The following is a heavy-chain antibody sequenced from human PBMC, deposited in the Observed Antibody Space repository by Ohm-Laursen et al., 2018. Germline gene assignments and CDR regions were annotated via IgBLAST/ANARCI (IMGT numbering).Heavy chain of an antibody. CDR1: GITFSSYA. CDR3: AKDNSSGWYELDY. Sequence: SLRLSCAASGITFSSYAMNWVRQAPGKGLEWVSGISWNSGSIGYADSVKGRFTISRDNAKNSLYLQMNSLRAEDTALYYCAKDNSSGWYELDYWGQGTLVTVSS. J-gene: IGHJ4*02. V-gene: IGHV3-9*01. CDR2: ISWNSGSI. D-gene: IGHD6-19*01.